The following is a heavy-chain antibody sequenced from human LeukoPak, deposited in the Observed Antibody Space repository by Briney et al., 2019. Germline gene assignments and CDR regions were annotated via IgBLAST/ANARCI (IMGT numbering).Heavy chain of an antibody. Sequence: GGSLRLSCAASGFTFSSYWMQWARQAPGKGLVWVSRINSDGSSASYADSVKGRFTISRDNAKNTLYLQMNSLRAEDTAVYYCARHLTYGGWNSWGQGTLVTVSS. V-gene: IGHV3-74*01. CDR1: GFTFSSYW. D-gene: IGHD4-23*01. CDR2: INSDGSSA. CDR3: ARHLTYGGWNS. J-gene: IGHJ4*02.